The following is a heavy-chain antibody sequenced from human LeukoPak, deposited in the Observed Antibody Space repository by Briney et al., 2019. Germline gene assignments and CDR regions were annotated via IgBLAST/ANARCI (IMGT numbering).Heavy chain of an antibody. CDR2: ISSSSSYI. CDR3: ARDFELCPGDY. CDR1: GFTFSSYS. Sequence: GGSLRLSCAASGFTFSSYSMNWVRQAPGKGLEWVSSISSSSSYIYYADSVKGRFTISRDNAKNSLYLQMNSLRAEDTAVYYCARDFELCPGDYWGQGTLVTVSS. V-gene: IGHV3-21*01. D-gene: IGHD2-2*01. J-gene: IGHJ4*02.